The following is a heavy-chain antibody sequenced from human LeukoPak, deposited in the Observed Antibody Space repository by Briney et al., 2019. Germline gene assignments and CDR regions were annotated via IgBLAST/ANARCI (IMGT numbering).Heavy chain of an antibody. Sequence: ASVKVSCKASGYTFTGYYMHWVRQAPGQGLEWMGWISAYNGNTNYAQKLQGRVTMTTDTSTGTAYMELRSLRSDDTAVYYCARDGKHCSSTSCYYYYYYYMDVWGKGTTVTVSS. D-gene: IGHD2-2*01. J-gene: IGHJ6*03. CDR3: ARDGKHCSSTSCYYYYYYYMDV. CDR2: ISAYNGNT. CDR1: GYTFTGYY. V-gene: IGHV1-18*04.